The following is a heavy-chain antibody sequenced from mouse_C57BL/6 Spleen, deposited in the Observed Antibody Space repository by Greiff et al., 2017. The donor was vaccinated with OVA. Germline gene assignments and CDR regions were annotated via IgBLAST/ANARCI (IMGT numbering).Heavy chain of an antibody. CDR2: INPSSGYT. CDR3: ANTVPHYYAMDY. Sequence: VQLQQSGAELAKPGASVKLSCKASGYTFTSYRMHWVKQRPGQGLEWIGYINPSSGYTKYNQKFKDKATLTADKSSSTAYMQLSSLTYEDSAVYYCANTVPHYYAMDYWGQGTSVTVSS. J-gene: IGHJ4*01. D-gene: IGHD1-1*01. CDR1: GYTFTSYR. V-gene: IGHV1-7*01.